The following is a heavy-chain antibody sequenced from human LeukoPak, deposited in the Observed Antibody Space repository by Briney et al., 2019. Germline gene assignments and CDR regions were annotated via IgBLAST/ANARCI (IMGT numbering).Heavy chain of an antibody. J-gene: IGHJ6*02. D-gene: IGHD6-13*01. Sequence: SQTLSLTCAISGDSVSSNSAAWNWIRQSPSSGLEWLGRTYYRSKWYNDYAVSVKSRITINPDTSKNQFSLQLNSVTPEDTAVYYCARVRDSRVYYYYGMDVWGQGTTVTVSS. CDR3: ARVRDSRVYYYYGMDV. CDR2: TYYRSKWYN. V-gene: IGHV6-1*01. CDR1: GDSVSSNSAA.